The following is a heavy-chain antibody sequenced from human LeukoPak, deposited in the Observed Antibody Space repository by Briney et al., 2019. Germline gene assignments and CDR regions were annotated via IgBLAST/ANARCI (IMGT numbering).Heavy chain of an antibody. J-gene: IGHJ4*02. CDR2: MNPNSGNT. Sequence: GASVNVSCKTSGYTFPSYDINWVRQATGQGLEWMGWMNPNSGNTGYTQKFQGRVTISRHTSITTAYMELSSLRSEDTAVYYCARGPKWTGSYYYFDYWGQGTLVTVSS. CDR3: ARGPKWTGSYYYFDY. CDR1: GYTFPSYD. V-gene: IGHV1-8*01. D-gene: IGHD1-26*01.